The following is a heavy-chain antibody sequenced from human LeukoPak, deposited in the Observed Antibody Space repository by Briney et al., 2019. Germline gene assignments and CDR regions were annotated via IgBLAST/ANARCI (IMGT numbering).Heavy chain of an antibody. V-gene: IGHV4-61*02. D-gene: IGHD5-24*01. CDR3: ARQKWLQLGYFDY. J-gene: IGHJ4*02. CDR2: IYTSGST. CDR1: GGSISSGSYY. Sequence: PSETLSLTCTVSGGSISSGSYYWSWIRQPAGKGLEWIGRIYTSGSTNYNPSLKSRVTMSVDTSKNQFSLKLSSVTAADTAVYYCARQKWLQLGYFDYWGQGTLVTVSS.